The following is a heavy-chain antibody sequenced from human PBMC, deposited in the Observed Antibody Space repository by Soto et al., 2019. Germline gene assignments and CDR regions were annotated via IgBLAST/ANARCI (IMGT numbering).Heavy chain of an antibody. CDR1: GGSINSGDYY. CDR3: ASDGNGSGSYTTYNWFDP. J-gene: IGHJ5*02. Sequence: QVQLQESGPGLVKPSQTLSLTCTVSGGSINSGDYYWSWIRQPPGKGLEWIGYIYYSGSTYYNPSLKSRVTISVDTSKNQFSLKLSSVTAADTAVYYCASDGNGSGSYTTYNWFDPWGQGTLVTVSS. D-gene: IGHD3-10*01. V-gene: IGHV4-30-4*01. CDR2: IYYSGST.